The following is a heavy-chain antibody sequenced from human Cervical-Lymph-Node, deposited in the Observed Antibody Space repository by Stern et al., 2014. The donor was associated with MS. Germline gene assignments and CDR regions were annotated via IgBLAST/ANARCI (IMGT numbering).Heavy chain of an antibody. CDR3: ARDTSSPERSDW. V-gene: IGHV3-53*01. Sequence: VQLVESGGGVIQPGGSLRLSCTASGFTVSRDYMTWVRQAPGKGLEWVSLITNVGSTFYTDSVKGRFTSSRDDSKNTVYLHMTSLRAEDTAMYYCARDTSSPERSDWWGQGTLVTVSS. CDR1: GFTVSRDY. D-gene: IGHD1-1*01. J-gene: IGHJ4*02. CDR2: ITNVGST.